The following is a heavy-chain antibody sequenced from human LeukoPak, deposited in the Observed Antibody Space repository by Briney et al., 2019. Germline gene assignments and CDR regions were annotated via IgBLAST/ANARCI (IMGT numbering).Heavy chain of an antibody. Sequence: GSLRLSCAASGFTFSSYAMSWVRQAPGKGLEWVSVISGSGGSTYYAGSVKGRFTISRDNSKNTLYLQMNSLRAEDTAVYYCAKDDHYQWELGDWGQGTLVTVSS. D-gene: IGHD1-26*01. V-gene: IGHV3-23*01. CDR2: ISGSGGST. CDR3: AKDDHYQWELGD. CDR1: GFTFSSYA. J-gene: IGHJ4*02.